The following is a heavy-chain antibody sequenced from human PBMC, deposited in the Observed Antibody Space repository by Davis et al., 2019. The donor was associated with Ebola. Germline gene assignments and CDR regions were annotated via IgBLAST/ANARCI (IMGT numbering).Heavy chain of an antibody. D-gene: IGHD2-21*01. CDR2: IYYIGLT. CDR3: ARSYRAAPFDY. Sequence: MPSETLSPPFTVLGGPISPYYWSWIRQLPGKGLEWLRHIYYIGLTKYNLSLKGRVAISVDTSKNQFSLKLSSVTAANTAVNYCARSYRAAPFDYWGQGTLVTVSS. CDR1: GGPISPYY. V-gene: IGHV4-59*08. J-gene: IGHJ4*02.